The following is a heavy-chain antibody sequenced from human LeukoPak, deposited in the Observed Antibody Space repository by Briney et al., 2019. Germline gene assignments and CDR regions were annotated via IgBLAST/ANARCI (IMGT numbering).Heavy chain of an antibody. J-gene: IGHJ4*02. Sequence: SEALSLTCTVSGGSISSGDYYWSWIRQPPGKGLEWIGYIYYSGSTYYNPSLKSRVTISVDTSKNQFSLKLSSVTAADTAVYYCARDLLNEGNHLDYWGQGTLVTVSS. V-gene: IGHV4-30-4*01. CDR1: GGSISSGDYY. D-gene: IGHD4-23*01. CDR2: IYYSGST. CDR3: ARDLLNEGNHLDY.